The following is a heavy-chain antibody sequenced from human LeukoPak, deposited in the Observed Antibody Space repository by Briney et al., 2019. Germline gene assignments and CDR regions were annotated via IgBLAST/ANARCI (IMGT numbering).Heavy chain of an antibody. J-gene: IGHJ6*03. CDR3: TRISSSPAALYYYYMDV. CDR2: IRRSIYGGTS. Sequence: SLRLSCTASGFTFGDNPLNWVRQAPGKGLEWVGLIRRSIYGGTSEYVASVNGRFSISRDDSRNILYLEMNSLRDEDTAVYFCTRISSSPAALYYYYMDVWGKGIPVTV. CDR1: GFTFGDNP. D-gene: IGHD6-6*01. V-gene: IGHV3-49*04.